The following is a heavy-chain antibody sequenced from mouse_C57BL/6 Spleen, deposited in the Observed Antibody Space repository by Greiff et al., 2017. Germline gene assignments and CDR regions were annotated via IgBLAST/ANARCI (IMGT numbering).Heavy chain of an antibody. CDR3: TSGGFAY. CDR1: GFNIKDDY. CDR2: IDPESGDT. J-gene: IGHJ3*01. V-gene: IGHV14-4*01. Sequence: VQLKESGAELVRPGASVKLSCTASGFNIKDDYMHWVKQRPEQGLEWIGWIDPESGDTDYVSKFQGKTTISADTSSNTAYLQLSSLTSGDTADYYCTSGGFAYWGQGTLVTVSA.